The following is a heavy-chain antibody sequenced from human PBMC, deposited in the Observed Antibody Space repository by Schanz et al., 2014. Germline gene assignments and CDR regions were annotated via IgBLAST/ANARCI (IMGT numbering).Heavy chain of an antibody. CDR2: IFFRGST. V-gene: IGHV4-30-4*07. J-gene: IGHJ6*02. CDR3: YGMDV. Sequence: QVQLQESGPGLVKPSQTLSLTCAVSGGSISSGGYFWSWIRQPPGKGLEWIGYIFFRGSTYYNPSLKSRVTISIDTSKTQFSLRLTSVTAADTAVYYCYGMDVWGQGTTVTVSS. CDR1: GGSISSGGYF.